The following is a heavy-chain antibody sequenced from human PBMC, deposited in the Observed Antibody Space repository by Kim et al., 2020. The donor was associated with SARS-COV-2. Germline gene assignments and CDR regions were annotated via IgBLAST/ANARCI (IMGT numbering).Heavy chain of an antibody. J-gene: IGHJ6*02. CDR2: ISAYNGNT. V-gene: IGHV1-18*01. D-gene: IGHD2-2*01. CDR3: AGPLMDKEIVVVPAAMTDYYYYGMDV. CDR1: GYTFTSYG. Sequence: ASVKVSCKASGYTFTSYGISWVRQAPGQGLEWMGWISAYNGNTNYAQKLQGRVTMTTDTSTSTAYMELRSLRSDDTAVYYCAGPLMDKEIVVVPAAMTDYYYYGMDVWGQRTTVTVSS.